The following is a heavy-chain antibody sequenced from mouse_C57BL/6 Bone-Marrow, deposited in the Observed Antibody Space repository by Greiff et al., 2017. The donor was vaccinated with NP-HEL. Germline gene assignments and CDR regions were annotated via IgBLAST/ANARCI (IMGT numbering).Heavy chain of an antibody. CDR3: ARLDGNYCFAY. J-gene: IGHJ3*01. CDR2: ISNGGGST. CDR1: GFTFSDYY. D-gene: IGHD2-1*01. V-gene: IGHV5-12*01. Sequence: EVQRVESGGGLVQPGGSLKLSCAASGFTFSDYYMYWVRQTPEKRLEWVAYISNGGGSTYYPDTVKGRFTISRDNAKNTLYLQMSRLKSEDTAMYYCARLDGNYCFAYWGQGTLVTVSA.